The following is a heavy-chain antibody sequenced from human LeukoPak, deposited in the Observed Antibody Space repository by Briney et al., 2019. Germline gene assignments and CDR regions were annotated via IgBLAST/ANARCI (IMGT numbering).Heavy chain of an antibody. D-gene: IGHD1-14*01. CDR3: ARTRMDCDS. J-gene: IGHJ4*02. V-gene: IGHV4-39*01. CDR1: GGSISTTTYY. CDR2: IYGST. Sequence: SETLSLTCTVSGGSISTTTYYWGWIRQPPGKGLEWIGSIYGSTYYNPSLKSRVTISVDTSKNQFSLKLHSVTAADTAVYYCARTRMDCDSWGQGILVTVSS.